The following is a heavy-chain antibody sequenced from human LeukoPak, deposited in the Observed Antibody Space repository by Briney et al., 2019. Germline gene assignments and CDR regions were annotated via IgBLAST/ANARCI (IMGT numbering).Heavy chain of an antibody. Sequence: ASVKVSCKESGYTFINYYMHCVRQAPAQGLEWMGIINPSGGTTSYAQNFQGRVTMTRDTSTSTVYMELSSLRSENTAVYYCAREIGPRQLHLWGSAFDYWGQGTLVTVSS. J-gene: IGHJ4*02. V-gene: IGHV1-46*01. D-gene: IGHD5-18*01. CDR2: INPSGGTT. CDR1: GYTFINYY. CDR3: AREIGPRQLHLWGSAFDY.